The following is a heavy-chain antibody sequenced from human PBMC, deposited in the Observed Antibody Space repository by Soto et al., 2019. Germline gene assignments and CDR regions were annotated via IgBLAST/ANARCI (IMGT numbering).Heavy chain of an antibody. J-gene: IGHJ4*02. Sequence: SETLSLTCSVSGGSISSDYWSWIRQPPGKGLEWIGYIYYSGSTNYNPSLKSRVTISVDTSKIQFSLKLSSVTAADTAVYYCARTMRGYSYGPTFDYWGQGTLVTVS. CDR1: GGSISSDY. V-gene: IGHV4-59*01. CDR2: IYYSGST. CDR3: ARTMRGYSYGPTFDY. D-gene: IGHD5-18*01.